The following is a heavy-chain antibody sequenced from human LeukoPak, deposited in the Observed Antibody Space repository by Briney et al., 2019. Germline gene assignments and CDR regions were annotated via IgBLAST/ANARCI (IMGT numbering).Heavy chain of an antibody. CDR3: ARASRNYYGSGSTVDAFDI. J-gene: IGHJ3*02. D-gene: IGHD3-10*01. CDR2: ISTNGGST. Sequence: GGSLRLSCAASGFTFSSYAMSWVRQAPGEGLEWVSAISTNGGSTYFADSVKGRFTITRDNSKNTLYLQMNSLRAEDTAVYYCARASRNYYGSGSTVDAFDIWGQGTMVTVPS. CDR1: GFTFSSYA. V-gene: IGHV3-23*01.